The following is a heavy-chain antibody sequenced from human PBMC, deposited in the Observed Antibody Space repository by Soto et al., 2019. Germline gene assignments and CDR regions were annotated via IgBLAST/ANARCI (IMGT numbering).Heavy chain of an antibody. CDR2: INIDGSST. J-gene: IGHJ4*02. Sequence: EVQLVESGGGLVQPGGSLRLSCAASGFTLSSYWMHWVRQAPGKGLVWISRINIDGSSTSYADSVKGRFTISRDNAKNTLYLQVNSLRAEDTAVYYCARSRDGYNFVGDCWGQGTLVTVSS. V-gene: IGHV3-74*01. D-gene: IGHD5-12*01. CDR1: GFTLSSYW. CDR3: ARSRDGYNFVGDC.